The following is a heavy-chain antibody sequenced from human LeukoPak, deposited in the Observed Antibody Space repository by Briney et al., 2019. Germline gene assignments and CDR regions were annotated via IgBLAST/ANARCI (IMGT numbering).Heavy chain of an antibody. J-gene: IGHJ4*02. V-gene: IGHV4-59*01. CDR3: ASTLYSGSYYLTQLDY. CDR1: GGSISSYY. D-gene: IGHD1-26*01. CDR2: IYYSGST. Sequence: PSETLSLTCTVSGGSISSYYWSWLRQPPGKGLEWIGYIYYSGSTNYNPSLKSRVTISVDTSKNQFSLKLSSVTAADTAVYYCASTLYSGSYYLTQLDYWGQGTLVTVSS.